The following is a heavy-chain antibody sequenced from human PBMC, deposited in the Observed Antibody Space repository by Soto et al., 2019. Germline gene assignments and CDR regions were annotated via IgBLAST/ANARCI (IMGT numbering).Heavy chain of an antibody. CDR1: GGSFSGYY. J-gene: IGHJ4*02. CDR3: ARGPPYYDFWSGYYPSRYFDY. Sequence: SETLSLTCAVYGGSFSGYYWSWIRQPPGKGLEWIGEINHSGSTNYNPSLKSRVTISVDTSKNQFSLKLSSVTAADTAVYYCARGPPYYDFWSGYYPSRYFDYWGQGTLVTVSS. V-gene: IGHV4-34*01. CDR2: INHSGST. D-gene: IGHD3-3*01.